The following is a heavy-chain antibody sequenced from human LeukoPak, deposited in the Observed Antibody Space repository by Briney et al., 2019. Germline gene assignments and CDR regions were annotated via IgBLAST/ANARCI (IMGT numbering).Heavy chain of an antibody. CDR2: IYTSGST. CDR1: GGFISSYY. D-gene: IGHD6-19*01. J-gene: IGHJ6*03. Sequence: KPSETLSLTCTVSGGFISSYYWSWIRQPAGKGLEWIGRIYTSGSTNYNPSLKSRVTMSVDTSKNQFSLKLSSVTAADTAVYYCARASSGWSNYYYMDVWGKGTTVTVSS. V-gene: IGHV4-4*07. CDR3: ARASSGWSNYYYMDV.